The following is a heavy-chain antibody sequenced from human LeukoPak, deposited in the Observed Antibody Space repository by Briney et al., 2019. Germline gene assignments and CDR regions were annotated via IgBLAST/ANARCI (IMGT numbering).Heavy chain of an antibody. CDR3: ARGSCSSVSCNLDS. J-gene: IGHJ4*02. D-gene: IGHD2-2*01. CDR1: GFTFSSYS. Sequence: GGSLRLSCAASGFTFSSYSMNWVRQAPGKGLEWVSSISSSGSFIYYADSLRGRFTISIDNAKNSLYLQMNSLRAEDTAVYYCARGSCSSVSCNLDSWGQGTLVTVSS. V-gene: IGHV3-21*01. CDR2: ISSSGSFI.